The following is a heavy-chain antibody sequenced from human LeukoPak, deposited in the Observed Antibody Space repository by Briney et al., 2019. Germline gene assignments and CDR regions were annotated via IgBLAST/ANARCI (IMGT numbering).Heavy chain of an antibody. V-gene: IGHV4-59*01. J-gene: IGHJ5*02. CDR2: IYYSGST. CDR1: GXSISSYY. Sequence: SETLSLTCTVSGXSISSYYWSWIRQPPGKGLEWIGYIYYSGSTNYNPSLKSRVTISVDTSKNQFSLKLSSVTAADTAVYYCARGVKGDLNWFDPWGQGTLVTVSS. CDR3: ARGVKGDLNWFDP. D-gene: IGHD2-21*02.